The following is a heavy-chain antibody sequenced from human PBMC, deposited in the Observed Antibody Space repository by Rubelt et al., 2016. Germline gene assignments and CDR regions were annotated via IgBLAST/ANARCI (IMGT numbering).Heavy chain of an antibody. CDR2: ISPYNDNT. J-gene: IGHJ4*02. V-gene: IGHV1-18*01. CDR1: GYTFIHYG. CDR3: ARDRSSSDY. Sequence: QVQLVQSGAEAKKPGASVKVSCKASGYTFIHYGISWVRQAHGQGLEGMGWISPYNDNTKYGQKYQDRVTMTTESSTSTVYMELRSLGSDDTAVYYCARDRSSSDYWGQGTLVTVSS. D-gene: IGHD6-6*01.